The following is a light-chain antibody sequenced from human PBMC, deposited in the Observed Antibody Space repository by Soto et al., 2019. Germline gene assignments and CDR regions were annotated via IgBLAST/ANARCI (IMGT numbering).Light chain of an antibody. V-gene: IGKV3-20*01. CDR1: QSVSSSY. CDR3: RRYRTP. CDR2: GAP. Sequence: EIVLTQSPGTLSLSPGERATLSCRASQSVSSSYLAWYQQKPGQAPRQLIYGAPSRATGIPDRFSGSGSGTDFTLTITRQEPEDLGVYYCRRYRTPFGGGTRVELK. J-gene: IGKJ4*02.